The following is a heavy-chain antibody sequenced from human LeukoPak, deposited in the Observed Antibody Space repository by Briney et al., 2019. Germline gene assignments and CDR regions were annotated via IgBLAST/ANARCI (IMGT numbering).Heavy chain of an antibody. CDR1: GYTFTSYY. CDR2: INPSGGST. D-gene: IGHD3-9*01. Sequence: ASVKVSCKASGYTFTSYYMHWVRQAPGQGLEWMGIINPSGGSTSYAQKFQGRVTMTRDMSTSTVYMELSSLRSEDTALYYCARTIYDILTGYYKGFDYWGQGTLVTVSS. V-gene: IGHV1-46*01. J-gene: IGHJ4*02. CDR3: ARTIYDILTGYYKGFDY.